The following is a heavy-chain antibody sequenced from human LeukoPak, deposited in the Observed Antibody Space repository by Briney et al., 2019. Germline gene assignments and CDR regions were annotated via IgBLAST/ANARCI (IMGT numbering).Heavy chain of an antibody. J-gene: IGHJ3*02. CDR3: AKDLRLLRLPSDAFDI. Sequence: GGSLRLSCAASGFTFSNYGMHWVRQAPGKGLEWVAVISYDGSNKYYADSVKGRFTISRDNSKNTLYLQMNSLRAEDTAVYYCAKDLRLLRLPSDAFDIWGQGTMVTVSS. CDR2: ISYDGSNK. CDR1: GFTFSNYG. V-gene: IGHV3-30*18. D-gene: IGHD5-12*01.